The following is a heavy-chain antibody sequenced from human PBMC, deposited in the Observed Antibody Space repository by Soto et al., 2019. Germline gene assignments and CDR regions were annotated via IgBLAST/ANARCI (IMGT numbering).Heavy chain of an antibody. CDR1: GFTFSSYS. CDR3: ARDTLEGTVTTYLYYYYGMDV. D-gene: IGHD4-17*01. Sequence: GGSLSLSCAASGFTFSSYSMNWVRQAPGKGLEWVSSISSSSSYIYYADSVKGRFTISRDNAKNSLYLQMNSLRAEDTAVYYCARDTLEGTVTTYLYYYYGMDVWGQGTTVTVSS. CDR2: ISSSSSYI. V-gene: IGHV3-21*01. J-gene: IGHJ6*02.